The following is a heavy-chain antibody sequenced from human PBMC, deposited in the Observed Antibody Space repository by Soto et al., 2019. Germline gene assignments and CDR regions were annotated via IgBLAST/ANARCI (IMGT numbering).Heavy chain of an antibody. Sequence: QVQLQESGPGLVKPSGTLSLTCAVFGGSISNSNWWTWVRQPPGKGLDWIGEIFHSGSTNYNSSLMGRVTISVDKANNQFSLKLSSVTAADTSVYYCAHRTIVGAAIWGQGTLVTGSS. CDR1: GGSISNSNW. V-gene: IGHV4-4*02. CDR2: IFHSGST. J-gene: IGHJ4*02. CDR3: AHRTIVGAAI. D-gene: IGHD1-26*01.